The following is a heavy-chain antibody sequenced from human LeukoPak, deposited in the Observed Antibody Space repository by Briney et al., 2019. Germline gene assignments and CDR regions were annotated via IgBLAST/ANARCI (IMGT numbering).Heavy chain of an antibody. D-gene: IGHD1-26*01. V-gene: IGHV3-23*01. J-gene: IGHJ4*02. CDR1: GFTFSSYT. Sequence: PGGSLRLSCATSGFTFSSYTMTWVRQAPGKGLEWVAGINNSGGTASYVDSVKGRFTVSRDNSKNTLFLQMDTLRVEDTAIYYCTSQTYSGSRRFYSVHWGQGTLVTVSS. CDR3: TSQTYSGSRRFYSVH. CDR2: INNSGGTA.